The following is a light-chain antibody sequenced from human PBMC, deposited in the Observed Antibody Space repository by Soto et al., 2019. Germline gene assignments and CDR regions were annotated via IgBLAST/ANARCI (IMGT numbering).Light chain of an antibody. J-gene: IGLJ1*01. CDR1: SSDVGGYDY. V-gene: IGLV2-14*01. CDR2: EVT. CDR3: SSHTSGSTRV. Sequence: QSALTQPASVSGSPGQSIAISCTGTSSDVGGYDYVSWYQQQPDKAPKLMIYEVTQRPSGVSNRFSGSKSGNTASLTISGLQAEDEADYYCSSHTSGSTRVFGTGTTLTVL.